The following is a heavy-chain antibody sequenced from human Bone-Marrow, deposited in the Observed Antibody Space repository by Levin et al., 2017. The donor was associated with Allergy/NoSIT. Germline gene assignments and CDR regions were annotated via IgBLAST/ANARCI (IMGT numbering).Heavy chain of an antibody. J-gene: IGHJ6*03. D-gene: IGHD3-10*01. CDR3: ARGASGSASGNYYLNFYYYMDI. CDR2: VFHTGSA. V-gene: IGHV4-61*01. CDR1: GASVTSGTYY. Sequence: SQTLSLTCTVSGASVTSGTYYWTWIRQPPGKGLEWIGSVFHTGSANYNPSLKSRLTISVDTSKNQFSLNLISVTAADTAIYFCARGASGSASGNYYLNFYYYMDIWAKGTSVSVSS.